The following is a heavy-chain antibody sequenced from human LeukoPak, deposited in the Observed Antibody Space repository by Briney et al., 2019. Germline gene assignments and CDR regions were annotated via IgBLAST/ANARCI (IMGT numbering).Heavy chain of an antibody. J-gene: IGHJ5*02. CDR3: ARGYNFDWFPPRGVWFDP. D-gene: IGHD3-9*01. V-gene: IGHV4-31*03. Sequence: PSQTLSLTCTVSGGSISSGGYYWSWIRQHPGKGLEWIGYIYYSGSTYYNPSLKSRVTISVDTSKNQFSLKLSSVTAADTAVYYCARGYNFDWFPPRGVWFDPWGQGTLVTVSS. CDR2: IYYSGST. CDR1: GGSISSGGYY.